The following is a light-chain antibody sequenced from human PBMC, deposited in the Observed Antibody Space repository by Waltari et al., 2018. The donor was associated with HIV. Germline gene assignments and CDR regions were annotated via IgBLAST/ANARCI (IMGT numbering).Light chain of an antibody. CDR1: VLPKQY. CDR2: KDS. CDR3: QSADSSGTYAV. V-gene: IGLV3-25*03. Sequence: SYELTQPPSVSVSPGQTARITCSGDVLPKQYAYWYQQKPGQAPVVVISKDSERPSGIPERFSASSSGTTVTLTISGVQAEDEADYYCQSADSSGTYAVFGGGTQLTVL. J-gene: IGLJ7*01.